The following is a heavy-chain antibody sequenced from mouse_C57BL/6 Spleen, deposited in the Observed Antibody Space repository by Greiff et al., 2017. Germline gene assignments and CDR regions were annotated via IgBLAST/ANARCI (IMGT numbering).Heavy chain of an antibody. V-gene: IGHV1-39*01. J-gene: IGHJ4*01. CDR1: GYSFTDYN. D-gene: IGHD4-1*01. Sequence: LLESGPELVKPGASVQISCKASGYSFTDYNMNWVKQSNGQSLEWIGVIYPNYGTTSSNQKFKGKATLTVDQSSSTAYMQLNSLTSEDSAVYYSARWVGLYAMDYWGQGTSVTVSS. CDR2: IYPNYGTT. CDR3: ARWVGLYAMDY.